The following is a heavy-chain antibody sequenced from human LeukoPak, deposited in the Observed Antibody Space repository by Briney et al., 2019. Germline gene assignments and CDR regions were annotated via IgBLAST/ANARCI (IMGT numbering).Heavy chain of an antibody. CDR3: AKELDSSGYYYYYYGMDV. D-gene: IGHD3-22*01. CDR1: GFTFSRHW. CDR2: ISYDGSNK. V-gene: IGHV3-30*18. Sequence: PGGSLRLSCAASGFTFSRHWMSWVRQAPGKGLEWVAVISYDGSNKYYADSVKGRFTISRDNSKNTLYLQMNSLRAEDTAVYYCAKELDSSGYYYYYYGMDVWGQGTTVTVS. J-gene: IGHJ6*02.